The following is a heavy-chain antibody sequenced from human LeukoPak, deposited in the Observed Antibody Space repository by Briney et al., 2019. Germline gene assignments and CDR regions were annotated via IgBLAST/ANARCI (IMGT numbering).Heavy chain of an antibody. CDR3: ARGGGRGYYDSSGYGLH. J-gene: IGHJ4*02. D-gene: IGHD3-22*01. CDR1: GFTXXXXA. Sequence: AXGFTXXXXAMXWVRQAPGXGLEWXXXXXXDGSNKYYADSVKGRFTISRDNSKNTLYLQMNSLRAEDTAVYYCARGGGRGYYDSSGYGLHWGQGTLVTVSS. CDR2: XXXDGSNK. V-gene: IGHV3-30-3*01.